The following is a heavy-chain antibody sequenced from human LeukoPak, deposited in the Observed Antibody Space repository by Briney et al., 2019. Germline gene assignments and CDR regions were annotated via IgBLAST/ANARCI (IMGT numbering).Heavy chain of an antibody. V-gene: IGHV4-59*08. Sequence: SETLSLTCTVSGGSISSYYWSWIRQPPGKGLEWIGYIYYSGSTNYNPSLKSRVTISVDTSKNQFSLKLSSVTAADTAVYYCARTYYYGSGSYYEPAFDIWGQGTMVTVSS. CDR2: IYYSGST. D-gene: IGHD3-10*01. CDR3: ARTYYYGSGSYYEPAFDI. J-gene: IGHJ3*02. CDR1: GGSISSYY.